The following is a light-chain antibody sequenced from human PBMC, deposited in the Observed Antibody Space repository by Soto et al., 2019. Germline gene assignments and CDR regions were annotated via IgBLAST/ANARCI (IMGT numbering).Light chain of an antibody. CDR3: QLWDSSSAHVL. Sequence: SYELTQPPSVSVAPGQTARITCGGNNIASYTVHWYQQKAGQAPVLVVYDDGDRPSGIPERFSGSNSGNTGTLTIIRVEAGDEADYYCQLWDSSSAHVLFGGGTKLTVL. V-gene: IGLV3-21*02. CDR2: DDG. CDR1: NIASYT. J-gene: IGLJ2*01.